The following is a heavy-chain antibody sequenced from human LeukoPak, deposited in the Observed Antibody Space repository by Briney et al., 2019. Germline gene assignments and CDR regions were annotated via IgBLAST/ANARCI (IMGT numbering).Heavy chain of an antibody. V-gene: IGHV3-21*01. D-gene: IGHD5-12*01. J-gene: IGHJ4*02. CDR1: GFTFSSYS. CDR2: TSSSSSYI. CDR3: ARDSGLGYSGYDKDY. Sequence: GGSLRLSCAASGFTFSSYSMNWVRQAPGKGLEWVSSTSSSSSYIYYADSVKGRFTISRDNAKNSLYLQMNSLRAEDTAVYYCARDSGLGYSGYDKDYWGQGTLVTVSS.